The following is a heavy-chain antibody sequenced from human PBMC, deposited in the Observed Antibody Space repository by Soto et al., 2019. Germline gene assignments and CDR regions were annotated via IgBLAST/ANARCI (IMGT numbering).Heavy chain of an antibody. CDR1: GFTFNTYA. CDR2: ISGSGGST. J-gene: IGHJ4*02. Sequence: EVQLLESGGGLVQPGGSLRLSCAASGFTFNTYAMSWVRQAPGKGLEWVSAISGSGGSTFYADSVRGRFTISRDNSKNTLFLQMNSLRAEDTAVYYCVKGRTQFDYWGQGTLVTVSS. V-gene: IGHV3-23*01. CDR3: VKGRTQFDY.